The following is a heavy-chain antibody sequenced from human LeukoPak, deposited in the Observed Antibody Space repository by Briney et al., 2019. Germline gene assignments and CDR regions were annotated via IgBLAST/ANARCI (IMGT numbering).Heavy chain of an antibody. Sequence: GGSLRLSCAASGFTFSSYGMHWVRQAPGKGLEWVAVISYDGSNKYYADSVKGRFTISRDNSKNTLYLQMNSLRAEDTAVYYCAKGVVVAPDVTPFDYWGQGTLVTVSS. CDR1: GFTFSSYG. CDR3: AKGVVVAPDVTPFDY. CDR2: ISYDGSNK. D-gene: IGHD2-2*01. J-gene: IGHJ4*02. V-gene: IGHV3-30*18.